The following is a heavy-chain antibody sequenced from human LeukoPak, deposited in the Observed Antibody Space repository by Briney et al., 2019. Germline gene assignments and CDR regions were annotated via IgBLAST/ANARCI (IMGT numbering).Heavy chain of an antibody. CDR1: GFTFRNAW. J-gene: IGHJ4*02. D-gene: IGHD1-26*01. V-gene: IGHV3-15*01. CDR3: TTNVLRWELFDY. Sequence: GGSLRLSCTASGFTFRNAWMSWVRQAPGKGLEWVGRIRSETDGGTTDYAAPVKGRVTISRDDSKNTLYLQMNSLNTEDTAVYYCTTNVLRWELFDYWGQGTLVTVSS. CDR2: IRSETDGGTT.